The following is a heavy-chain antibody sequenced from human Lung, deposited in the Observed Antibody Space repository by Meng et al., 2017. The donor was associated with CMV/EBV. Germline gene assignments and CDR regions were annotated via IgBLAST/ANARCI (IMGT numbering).Heavy chain of an antibody. D-gene: IGHD3-10*01. J-gene: IGHJ4*02. CDR3: ARLYYYGSGSDDY. Sequence: QRQLQDSGRGRVRPSGTPSLTCAVPTCSISNSHHYRVWVRQPPGKGLEWIGSIYYSVNTYYNPSLRSRVTISVDTSKNQFSLNLSSVTAADTAVYYFARLYYYGSGSDDYWGQGTLVTVSS. CDR1: TCSISNSHHY. CDR2: IYYSVNT. V-gene: IGHV4-39*01.